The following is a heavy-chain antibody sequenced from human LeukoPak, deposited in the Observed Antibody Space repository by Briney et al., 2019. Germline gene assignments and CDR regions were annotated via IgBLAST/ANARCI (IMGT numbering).Heavy chain of an antibody. D-gene: IGHD1-26*01. CDR3: ARDWSYYFDY. CDR1: GFTFSDYY. Sequence: GGSLRLSCAASGFTFSDYYMSWIRQAPGKGLEWVSYISSRSSNINYADSVKGRFTISRDNAKNSLYLQMNSPRAEDTAVYYCARDWSYYFDYWGQGTLVTVSS. V-gene: IGHV3-11*06. CDR2: ISSRSSNI. J-gene: IGHJ4*02.